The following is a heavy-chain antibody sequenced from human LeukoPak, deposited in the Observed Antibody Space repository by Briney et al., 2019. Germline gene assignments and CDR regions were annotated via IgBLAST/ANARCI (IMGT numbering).Heavy chain of an antibody. CDR2: IYYSGST. CDR3: ARHPRSSWSFDY. J-gene: IGHJ4*02. V-gene: IGHV4-59*08. CDR1: GGSISSYY. Sequence: SETLSLTCTVSGGSISSYYWSWIRQPPGKGLEWIGYIYYSGSTNYNPSLKSRVTISVDTSKNQFSLKLSSVTAADTAVYYCARHPRSSWSFDYWGQGTLVTVSS. D-gene: IGHD6-13*01.